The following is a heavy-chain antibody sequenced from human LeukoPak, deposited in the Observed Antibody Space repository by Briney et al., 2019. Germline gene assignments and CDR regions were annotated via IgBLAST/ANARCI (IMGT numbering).Heavy chain of an antibody. Sequence: SETLSLTCIVSGGSISSGGYYWTWIRQHPGGGLEWIGYVYYSGNTYYNPSLKSRVTISIDTSKNHFSLKLSSVTAADTAVYYCARSRRRGYYYDSSGPVHFDYWGQGTLVTVSS. D-gene: IGHD3-22*01. V-gene: IGHV4-31*03. CDR1: GGSISSGGYY. J-gene: IGHJ4*02. CDR3: ARSRRRGYYYDSSGPVHFDY. CDR2: VYYSGNT.